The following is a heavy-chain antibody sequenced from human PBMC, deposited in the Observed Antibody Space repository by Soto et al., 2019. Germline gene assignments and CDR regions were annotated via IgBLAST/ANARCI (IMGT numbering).Heavy chain of an antibody. V-gene: IGHV3-74*01. Sequence: PGGSLRLSCAAYGFTFSSHCMHWVRQAPGKGLEWVSRINGDGTSTGYADSVKGRFTISRDNAKNTLYLQMNSLRAEDTALYYCASIILSVVGATTDVDYWGQGTLVTVSS. J-gene: IGHJ4*02. CDR2: INGDGTST. D-gene: IGHD1-26*01. CDR1: GFTFSSHC. CDR3: ASIILSVVGATTDVDY.